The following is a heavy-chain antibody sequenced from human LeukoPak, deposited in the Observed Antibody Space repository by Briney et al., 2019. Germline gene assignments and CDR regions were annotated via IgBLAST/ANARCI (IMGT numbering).Heavy chain of an antibody. V-gene: IGHV4-59*01. CDR2: IYYSGST. CDR3: ARASRGHDY. J-gene: IGHJ4*02. CDR1: GFTFRSYE. Sequence: GSLRLSCEDSGFTFRSYEMNWVRQPPGKGLEWIGYIYYSGSTNYNPSLKSRVTISVDTSKNQFSLKLSSVTAADTAVYYCARASRGHDYWGQGTLVTVSS. D-gene: IGHD3-10*01.